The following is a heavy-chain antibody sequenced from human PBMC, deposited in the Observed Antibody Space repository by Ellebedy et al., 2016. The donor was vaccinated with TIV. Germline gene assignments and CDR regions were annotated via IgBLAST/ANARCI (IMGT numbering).Heavy chain of an antibody. CDR1: GFTFSSYA. CDR2: ISGSGGST. V-gene: IGHV3-23*01. CDR3: ARGSLRGVFIDS. D-gene: IGHD3-10*01. J-gene: IGHJ4*02. Sequence: GESLKISXAASGFTFSSYAMSWVRQAPGRRLEWVSAISGSGGSTHYVDSVRGRFTISRDNSKNTLYLQMTSLRAEDTAVYYCARGSLRGVFIDSWGQGILVTVSS.